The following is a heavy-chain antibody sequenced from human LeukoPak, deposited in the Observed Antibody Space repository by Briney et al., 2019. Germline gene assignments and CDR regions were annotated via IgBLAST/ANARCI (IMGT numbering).Heavy chain of an antibody. CDR3: TRASGYSSGAVDY. V-gene: IGHV3-9*03. CDR2: ISWNSGSI. J-gene: IGHJ4*02. Sequence: PGGSLRLSCAASGFTFDDHGMHWVRQAPGKGLEWVSSISWNSGSIGYADSVKGRFTISRDNAKDSLYLQMNSLRVEDMGLYYCTRASGYSSGAVDYWGQGTLVTVSS. D-gene: IGHD5-18*01. CDR1: GFTFDDHG.